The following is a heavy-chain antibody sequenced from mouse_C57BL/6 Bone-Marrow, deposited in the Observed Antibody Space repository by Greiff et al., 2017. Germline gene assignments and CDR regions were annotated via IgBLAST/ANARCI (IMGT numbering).Heavy chain of an antibody. CDR3: ARRATDYFDY. CDR2: ISYDGSN. Sequence: VQLKESGPGLVKPSQSLSLTCSVTGYSITSGYYWNWIRQFPGNKLEWMGYISYDGSNNYNPSLKNRISITRDTSKNQFFLKLNSVTTEDTATYYCARRATDYFDYWGQGTTLTVSS. CDR1: GYSITSGYY. D-gene: IGHD3-1*01. J-gene: IGHJ2*01. V-gene: IGHV3-6*01.